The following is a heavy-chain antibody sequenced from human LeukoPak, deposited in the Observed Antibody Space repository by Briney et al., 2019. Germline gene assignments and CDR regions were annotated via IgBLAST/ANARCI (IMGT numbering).Heavy chain of an antibody. D-gene: IGHD3-10*01. Sequence: GGSLRLSCAASGFIFSSNYMSWVRQAPGKRLEWVSVIYNGGSTYYADSVKGRFTISRDNFKNTLYLQMNSLRAEDTAVYYCAKDYYYGSGSYYTEFDYWGQGTLVTVSS. CDR3: AKDYYYGSGSYYTEFDY. V-gene: IGHV3-53*01. CDR2: IYNGGST. J-gene: IGHJ4*02. CDR1: GFIFSSNY.